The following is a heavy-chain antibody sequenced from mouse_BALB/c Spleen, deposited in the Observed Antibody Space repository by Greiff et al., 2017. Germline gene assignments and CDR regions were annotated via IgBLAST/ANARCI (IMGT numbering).Heavy chain of an antibody. V-gene: IGHV3-8*02. CDR1: GDSITSGY. Sequence: EVQRVESGPSLVKPSQTLSLTCSVTGDSITSGYWNWIRKFPGNKLEYMGYISYSGSTYYNPSLKSRISITRDTSKNQYYLQLNSVTTEDTATYYCARYLLLRSHFDYWGQGTTLTVSS. CDR3: ARYLLLRSHFDY. J-gene: IGHJ2*01. CDR2: ISYSGST. D-gene: IGHD1-1*01.